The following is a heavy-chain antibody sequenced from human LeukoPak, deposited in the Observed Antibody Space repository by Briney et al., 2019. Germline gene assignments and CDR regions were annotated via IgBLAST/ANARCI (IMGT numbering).Heavy chain of an antibody. V-gene: IGHV3-64D*06. Sequence: GGSLRLSCAASGFSFRDYWVSWIRQAPGKGLEYVSAISSNGGSTYYADSVKGRFTISRDNSKNTLYLQMSSLRAEDTAVYYCVKGRGCSSTSCYGTFDYWGQGTLVTVSS. D-gene: IGHD2-2*01. CDR2: ISSNGGST. J-gene: IGHJ4*02. CDR1: GFSFRDYW. CDR3: VKGRGCSSTSCYGTFDY.